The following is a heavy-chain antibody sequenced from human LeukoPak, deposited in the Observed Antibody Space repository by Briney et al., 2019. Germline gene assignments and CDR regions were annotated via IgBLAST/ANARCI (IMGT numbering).Heavy chain of an antibody. CDR2: ITISSNYI. CDR1: GFSLRTYS. D-gene: IGHD3-9*01. Sequence: GGSLRLSCDASGFSLRTYSMNWVRQAPGKGLEWVSSITISSNYIYYADSVKGRFTISRHNAKNSLYLQMNDLRVEDTALYFCTRDGHGDGFLTGYSYFGMDVWGQGTTVTVSS. J-gene: IGHJ6*02. V-gene: IGHV3-21*01. CDR3: TRDGHGDGFLTGYSYFGMDV.